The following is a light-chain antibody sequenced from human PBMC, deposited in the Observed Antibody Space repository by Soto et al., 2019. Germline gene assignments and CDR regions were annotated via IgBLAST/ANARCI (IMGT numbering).Light chain of an antibody. J-gene: IGKJ4*01. CDR3: QQYDSSPLT. Sequence: EIVLTQSPGTLSLSPGERATLSCRASQSVSSSYLAWYQQKPGQAPRLLIYGASSRATGIPDRFSGIGSGTDFTRTISTLEPAVLSVSYWQQYDSSPLTFGGGTKVEIK. CDR1: QSVSSSY. CDR2: GAS. V-gene: IGKV3-20*01.